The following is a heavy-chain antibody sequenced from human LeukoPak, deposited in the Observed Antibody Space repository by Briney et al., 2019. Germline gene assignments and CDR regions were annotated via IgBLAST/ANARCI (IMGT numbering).Heavy chain of an antibody. CDR3: ATHRVAATGDHAFDI. J-gene: IGHJ3*02. V-gene: IGHV3-23*01. CDR1: GFTLSSYA. D-gene: IGHD2-15*01. Sequence: GGSLRLSCAASGFTLSSYAMSWVRQAPGKGLEWVSAISGSGGSTYYADSVKGRVTISRDNSKNTLYLQMNSLRAEDTAVYYCATHRVAATGDHAFDIWGQGTMVTVSS. CDR2: ISGSGGST.